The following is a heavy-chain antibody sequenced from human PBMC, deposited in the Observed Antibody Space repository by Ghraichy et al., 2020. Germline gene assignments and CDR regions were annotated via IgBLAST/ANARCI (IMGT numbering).Heavy chain of an antibody. V-gene: IGHV3-21*01. J-gene: IGHJ6*02. D-gene: IGHD3-10*01. CDR2: ISSSSSYI. Sequence: GGSLRLSCAASGFTFSSYSMNWVRQAPGKGLEWVSSISSSSSYIYYADSVKGRFTISRDNAKNSLYLQMNSLRAEDTAVYYCARDQFWGGFGELSQSYYYYGMDVWGQGTTVTVSS. CDR3: ARDQFWGGFGELSQSYYYYGMDV. CDR1: GFTFSSYS.